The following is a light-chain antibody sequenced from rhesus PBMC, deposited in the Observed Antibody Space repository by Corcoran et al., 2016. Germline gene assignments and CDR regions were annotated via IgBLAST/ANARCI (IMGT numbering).Light chain of an antibody. J-gene: IGKJ2*01. CDR2: AAS. Sequence: DIQMTQSPSSLSASVGDRVTITCQASQGISNWLAWYQQQPGKAPKLLIYAASSLQSGVPSRFSGSGAGTEFTLTISSLQPEYFATYYCQQHNSNPYSFGQGTKVEIK. CDR3: QQHNSNPYS. CDR1: QGISNW. V-gene: IGKV1-33*02.